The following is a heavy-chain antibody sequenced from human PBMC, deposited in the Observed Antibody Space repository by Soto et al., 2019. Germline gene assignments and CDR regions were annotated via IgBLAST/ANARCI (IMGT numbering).Heavy chain of an antibody. Sequence: NPSETLSLTCSVSGVSLTSYYWSWIRQTPGKTLEWIGCIFYNGTTNYNPSLKSRVTISLDMSKNQFSLKLNSVTAEDTALYYCARGKGTHRYWGQGNLVTVSS. CDR2: IFYNGTT. D-gene: IGHD3-10*01. J-gene: IGHJ4*02. CDR3: ARGKGTHRY. CDR1: GVSLTSYY. V-gene: IGHV4-59*01.